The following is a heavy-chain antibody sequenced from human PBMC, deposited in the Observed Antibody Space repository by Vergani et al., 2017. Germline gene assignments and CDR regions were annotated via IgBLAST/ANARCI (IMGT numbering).Heavy chain of an antibody. CDR3: AGQDRGDIVANYYYYMDV. Sequence: EVQLVESGGGLVQPGRSLRLSCAASGFTFDDYAMHWVRQAPGKGLEWVSGISWNSGSIGYADSVKGRFTISRDNAKNSLYLQMNSLRAEDTAVYYCAGQDRGDIVANYYYYMDVWGKGTTVTVSS. CDR1: GFTFDDYA. CDR2: ISWNSGSI. J-gene: IGHJ6*03. V-gene: IGHV3-9*01. D-gene: IGHD2-15*01.